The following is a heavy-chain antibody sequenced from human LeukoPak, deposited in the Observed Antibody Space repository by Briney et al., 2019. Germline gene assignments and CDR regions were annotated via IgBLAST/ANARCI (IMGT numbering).Heavy chain of an antibody. D-gene: IGHD2-15*01. CDR1: GGSISSGGYY. Sequence: SETLSLTRTVSGGSISSGGYYWSWIRQHPGKGLEWIGYIYYSGSTNYNPPLKSRVTMSVDTSKNQISLKLSSVTAADTAVYYCASTRTYCSGGSCYSHFDSWGQGTLVTVSS. CDR2: IYYSGST. J-gene: IGHJ4*02. V-gene: IGHV4-61*08. CDR3: ASTRTYCSGGSCYSHFDS.